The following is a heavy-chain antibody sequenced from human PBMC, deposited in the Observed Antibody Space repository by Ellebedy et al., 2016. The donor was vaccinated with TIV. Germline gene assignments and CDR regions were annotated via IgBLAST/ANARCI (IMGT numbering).Heavy chain of an antibody. CDR3: ARQSQKMATIPGDLGY. Sequence: PGGSLRLSCAASGFTLGNYWMSWVRQAPGKGLEWVANIKEDGSEKYYVDSVKGRFTIYRDNAKNLLYLQMNSLGDEDTAMYYCARQSQKMATIPGDLGYWGQGTLVTVSS. CDR1: GFTLGNYW. J-gene: IGHJ4*02. D-gene: IGHD5-24*01. CDR2: IKEDGSEK. V-gene: IGHV3-7*01.